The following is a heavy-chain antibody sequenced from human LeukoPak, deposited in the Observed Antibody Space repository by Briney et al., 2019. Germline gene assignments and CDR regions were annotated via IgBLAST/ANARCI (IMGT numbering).Heavy chain of an antibody. CDR2: ITAYHGNT. J-gene: IGHJ4*02. CDR3: ARGGGIIVVTDEAYDY. CDR1: GYTFTSYG. D-gene: IGHD2-2*01. V-gene: IGHV1-18*01. Sequence: ASVKVSCKASGYTFTSYGISWVRQAPGQGLEWMGWITAYHGNTYYAQNLQGRVTLTTDTPTSTAYMELRSLRSDDTAVYYCARGGGIIVVTDEAYDYWGQGTLVTVSA.